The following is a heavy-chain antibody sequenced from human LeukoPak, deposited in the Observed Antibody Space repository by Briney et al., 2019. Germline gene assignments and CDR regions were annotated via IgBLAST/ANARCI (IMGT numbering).Heavy chain of an antibody. CDR1: GGTFTNSA. CDR2: FIPIFGTA. D-gene: IGHD2-15*01. V-gene: IGHV1-69*13. Sequence: ASVKVSCKASGGTFTNSAISWVRQAPGQGLEWMGGFIPIFGTANYAQKFQGRVTITADESTSTAYMELSSLRSDDTAVYYCARDHQDQYSIVYFYSWFDPWGQGTLVTVSS. J-gene: IGHJ5*02. CDR3: ARDHQDQYSIVYFYSWFDP.